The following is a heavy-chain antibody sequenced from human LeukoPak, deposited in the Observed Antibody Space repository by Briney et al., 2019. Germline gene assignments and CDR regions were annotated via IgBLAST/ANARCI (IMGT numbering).Heavy chain of an antibody. Sequence: ASVKVSCKASGYTFTSYGISWVRQAPGQGLEWMGWISAYNGNTNYAQKLQGRVTMTTDTSTSTAYMELSRLRSDDTAVYYCARDKGGLIVPAAIDYWGQGTLVTVSS. CDR3: ARDKGGLIVPAAIDY. J-gene: IGHJ4*02. V-gene: IGHV1-18*01. D-gene: IGHD2-2*02. CDR1: GYTFTSYG. CDR2: ISAYNGNT.